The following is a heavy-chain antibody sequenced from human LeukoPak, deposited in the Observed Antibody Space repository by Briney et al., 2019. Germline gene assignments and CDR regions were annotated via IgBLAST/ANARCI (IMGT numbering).Heavy chain of an antibody. CDR2: IIPIFGTA. D-gene: IGHD2-15*01. V-gene: IGHV1-69*05. J-gene: IGHJ3*02. Sequence: SVKVSCKASGGTFSSYAISWVRQAPGQGLEWMGGIIPIFGTANYAQKFQGRVTMTRDTSTSTVYMELSSLRSEDTAVYYCARDGKANSRVVVAATRTSAFDIWGQGTMVTVSS. CDR1: GGTFSSYA. CDR3: ARDGKANSRVVVAATRTSAFDI.